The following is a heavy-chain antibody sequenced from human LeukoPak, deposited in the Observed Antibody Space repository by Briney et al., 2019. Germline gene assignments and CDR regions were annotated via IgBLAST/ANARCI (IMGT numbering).Heavy chain of an antibody. J-gene: IGHJ5*02. V-gene: IGHV4-61*02. CDR3: AREPYSSSWYRWFDP. D-gene: IGHD6-13*01. CDR2: IYTSGST. CDR1: GGSISSGSYY. Sequence: SETLSLTCTVSGGSISSGSYYWSWIRQPAGKGLEWIGRIYTSGSTNYNPSLKSRVTISVDTSKNQFSLKLSSVTAADTAVYYCAREPYSSSWYRWFDPWGQGTLVTVSS.